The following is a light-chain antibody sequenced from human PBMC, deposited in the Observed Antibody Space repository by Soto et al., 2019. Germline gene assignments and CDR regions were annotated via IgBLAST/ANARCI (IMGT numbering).Light chain of an antibody. Sequence: QSVLTQPASVSGSPGQSITISCTGTSSDVGNYNLVSWYQHDPGKAPILLIYEGSKRPSGVSDRFSGSKSGNAASLTISGLQAEDEAAYYCCSYASSSTYVFGTGTKLTVL. CDR1: SSDVGNYNL. CDR2: EGS. CDR3: CSYASSSTYV. J-gene: IGLJ1*01. V-gene: IGLV2-23*01.